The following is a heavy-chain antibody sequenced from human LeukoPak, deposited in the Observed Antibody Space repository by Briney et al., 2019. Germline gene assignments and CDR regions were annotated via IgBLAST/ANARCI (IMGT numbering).Heavy chain of an antibody. J-gene: IGHJ4*02. V-gene: IGHV4-34*01. CDR3: ARGVRRGRQWLVLSVFDY. Sequence: EPSETLSLTCAVYGGSFSGYYWSWIRQPPGKGLEWVGEINHSGSTNYNPSLKSRVTISVDTSKNQFSLKLSSVTAADTAVYYCARGVRRGRQWLVLSVFDYWGQGTLVTVSS. D-gene: IGHD6-19*01. CDR1: GGSFSGYY. CDR2: INHSGST.